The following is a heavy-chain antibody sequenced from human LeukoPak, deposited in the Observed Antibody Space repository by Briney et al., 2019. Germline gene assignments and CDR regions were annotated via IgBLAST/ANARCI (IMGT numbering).Heavy chain of an antibody. J-gene: IGHJ3*02. D-gene: IGHD1-26*01. CDR2: ISSSSSYI. CDR1: GFTFSNYA. CDR3: ARDMGNDAFDI. V-gene: IGHV3-21*01. Sequence: TGGSLRLSCKASGFTFSNYAMNWVRQAPGKGLEWVSSISSSSSYIYYADSVKGRFTISRDNAKNSLYLQMNSLRAEDTAVYYCARDMGNDAFDIWGQGTMVTVSS.